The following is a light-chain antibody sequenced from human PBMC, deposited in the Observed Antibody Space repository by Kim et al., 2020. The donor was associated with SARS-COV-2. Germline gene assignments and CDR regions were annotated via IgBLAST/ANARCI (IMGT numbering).Light chain of an antibody. J-gene: IGLJ2*01. CDR2: EVN. CDR3: SSYAGSNNLV. CDR1: SSDVGRYNF. V-gene: IGLV2-8*01. Sequence: GQSVNIAGTGTSSDVGRYNFVSWYKQHPGKAPKRMIYEVNKRPSGVPDRCSASKSGDTASLTVSGLQAEDEADYYCSSYAGSNNLVFGGGTKLTVL.